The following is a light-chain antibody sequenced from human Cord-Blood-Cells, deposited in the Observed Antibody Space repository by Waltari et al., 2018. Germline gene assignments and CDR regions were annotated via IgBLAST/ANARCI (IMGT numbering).Light chain of an antibody. CDR1: QSLLHSNGYNY. V-gene: IGKV2-28*01. CDR3: MQALQTPWT. CDR2: LGS. Sequence: DIVMTQSPLSLPVTPGEPASISCRSSQSLLHSNGYNYLDWYLQTPGQSPQLLIYLGSNRASGVPDRFRCSGSGTDFTLKISRVEAEDVGVYYCMQALQTPWTFGQGTKVEIK. J-gene: IGKJ1*01.